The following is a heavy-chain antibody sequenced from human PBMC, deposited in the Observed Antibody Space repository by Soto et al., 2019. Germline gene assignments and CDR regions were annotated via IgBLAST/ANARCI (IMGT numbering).Heavy chain of an antibody. V-gene: IGHV4-59*01. Sequence: SETLSLTCTVSGGSISSYYWSWIRQPPGKGLEWIGYIYYSGSTNYNPSLKSRVTISVDTSKNQFSLKLSSVTAADTAVYYCARVGYDFWSGYPYSYYYYMDVWGKGTIVTV. CDR1: GGSISSYY. CDR3: ARVGYDFWSGYPYSYYYYMDV. J-gene: IGHJ6*03. D-gene: IGHD3-3*01. CDR2: IYYSGST.